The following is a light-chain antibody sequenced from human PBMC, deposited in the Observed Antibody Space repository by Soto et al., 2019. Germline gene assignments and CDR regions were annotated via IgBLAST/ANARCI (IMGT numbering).Light chain of an antibody. CDR1: HSLEYSDGNTY. CDR3: MQGSHWPPR. Sequence: DVVMTQSPLSLPVTLGQPASFSCRSSHSLEYSDGNTYLNWFQRRPGQSPRRLIYKTSHRDSGVPESFSGSGSGTALTRKISRVEAVYVGDYFCMQGSHWPPRFGQWTKVEIK. J-gene: IGKJ1*01. CDR2: KTS. V-gene: IGKV2-30*01.